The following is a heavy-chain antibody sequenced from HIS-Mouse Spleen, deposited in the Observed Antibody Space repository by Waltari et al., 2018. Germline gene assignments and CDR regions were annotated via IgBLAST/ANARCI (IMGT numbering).Heavy chain of an antibody. CDR1: GGSISSSSYY. D-gene: IGHD4-17*01. CDR2: IYDSGST. CDR3: ARDQETFGGYGDYDWFDP. Sequence: QLQLQESGPGLVKPSETLSLTCTVSGGSISSSSYYWVWIRQPPGKGLEWVGSIYDSGSTYYNQSLKSRVTISVDTSKNQFSLKLSSVTAADTAVYYCARDQETFGGYGDYDWFDPWGQGTLVTVSS. J-gene: IGHJ5*02. V-gene: IGHV4-39*07.